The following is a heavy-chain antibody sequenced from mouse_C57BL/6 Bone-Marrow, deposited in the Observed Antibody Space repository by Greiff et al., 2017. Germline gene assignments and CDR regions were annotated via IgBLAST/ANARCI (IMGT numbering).Heavy chain of an antibody. D-gene: IGHD2-4*01. CDR2: IDPSDSYT. CDR1: GYTFTSYW. CDR3: ARDYYDYDDWYFDV. V-gene: IGHV1-69*01. Sequence: VKLQQPGAELVMPGASVKLSCKASGYTFTSYWMHWVKQRPGQGLEWIGEIDPSDSYTNYNQKFKGKSTLTVDKSSSTAYMQLSSLTSEDSAVYYCARDYYDYDDWYFDVWGTGTTVTVSS. J-gene: IGHJ1*03.